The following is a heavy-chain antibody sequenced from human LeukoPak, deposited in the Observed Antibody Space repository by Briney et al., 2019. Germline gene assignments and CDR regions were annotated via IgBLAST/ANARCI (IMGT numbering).Heavy chain of an antibody. J-gene: IGHJ4*02. CDR1: GYSFTNHW. CDR3: ARRVVVPYLGFDY. V-gene: IGHV5-51*01. CDR2: IYPDDSDT. D-gene: IGHD3-22*01. Sequence: GESLKISCQGSGYSFTNHWIGWVRQMPGKGLEWMGIIYPDDSDTRYSPSFQGQVTISADKSITTAYLQWSSLKASDTAMYYCARRVVVPYLGFDYWGQGTLVTVSS.